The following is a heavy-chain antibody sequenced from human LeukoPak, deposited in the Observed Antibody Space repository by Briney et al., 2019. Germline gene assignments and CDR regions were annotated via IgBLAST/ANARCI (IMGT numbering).Heavy chain of an antibody. D-gene: IGHD6-13*01. J-gene: IGHJ4*02. Sequence: ASVTVSFKASGYTFTGYYMHWVRQAPGQGREWMGWINPKSGGTNYAQKFQGRVTITRDTYISTAYMELSRLRSDDTAVYYCARDATIAADQVDYWGQGTLVTVSS. V-gene: IGHV1-2*02. CDR3: ARDATIAADQVDY. CDR2: INPKSGGT. CDR1: GYTFTGYY.